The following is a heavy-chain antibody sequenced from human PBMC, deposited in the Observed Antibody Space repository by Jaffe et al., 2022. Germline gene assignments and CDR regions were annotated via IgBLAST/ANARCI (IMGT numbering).Heavy chain of an antibody. D-gene: IGHD5-12*01. CDR3: AESVDGYNSPFDY. CDR1: GGTFSSYT. V-gene: IGHV1-69*02. J-gene: IGHJ4*02. CDR2: IIPILGIA. Sequence: QVQLVQSGAEVKKPGSSVKVSCKASGGTFSSYTISWVRQAPGQGLEWMGRIIPILGIANYAQKFQGRVTITADKSTSTAYMELSSLRSEDTAVYYCAESVDGYNSPFDYWGQGTLVTVSS.